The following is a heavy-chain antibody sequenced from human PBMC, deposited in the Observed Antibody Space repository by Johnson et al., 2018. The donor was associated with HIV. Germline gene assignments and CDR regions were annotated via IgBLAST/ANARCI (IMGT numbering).Heavy chain of an antibody. CDR2: ISYDGSNK. CDR3: AREFSFTPEAFDI. Sequence: QLVESGGGLVQPGGSLRLSCAASGFTFSDYYMSWIRQAPGQGLEWVAVISYDGSNKYYADSVKGRFTISRDNSKNTLYLQMNSLRAEDTAVYYCAREFSFTPEAFDIWGQGTMVTVSS. D-gene: IGHD1-14*01. J-gene: IGHJ3*02. V-gene: IGHV3-30*03. CDR1: GFTFSDYY.